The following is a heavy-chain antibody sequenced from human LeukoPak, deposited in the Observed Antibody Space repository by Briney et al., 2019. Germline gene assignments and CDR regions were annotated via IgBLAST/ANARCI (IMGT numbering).Heavy chain of an antibody. J-gene: IGHJ4*01. V-gene: IGHV3-23*01. CDR1: GFTFVSYA. CDR2: INGGGDTT. Sequence: PGGSLRLSCAASGFTFVSYAMTWVRQAPGKGLEWVSAINGGGDTTYYADSVKGRFTVSRDKSTNTLFLQMSSLRAEDSAMYYCAKALDTYGYMQFDNWGKGTPVTVSS. CDR3: AKALDTYGYMQFDN. D-gene: IGHD5-18*01.